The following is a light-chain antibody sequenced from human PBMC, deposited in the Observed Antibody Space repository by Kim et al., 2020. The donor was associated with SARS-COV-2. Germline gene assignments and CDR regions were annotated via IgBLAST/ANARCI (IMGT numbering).Light chain of an antibody. CDR1: QKIGSY. Sequence: ASVGDRVTISCRASQKIGSYLAWYQHKPGKAPTLLVYQASSLESGVPSRFSGSGSETEFILTINSLQPDDFATYYCQHYNSYPYTFGQGTKLEI. V-gene: IGKV1-5*03. J-gene: IGKJ2*01. CDR3: QHYNSYPYT. CDR2: QAS.